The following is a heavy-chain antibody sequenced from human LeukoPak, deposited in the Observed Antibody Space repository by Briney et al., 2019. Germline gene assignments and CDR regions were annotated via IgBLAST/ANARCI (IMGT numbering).Heavy chain of an antibody. D-gene: IGHD6-6*01. J-gene: IGHJ4*02. V-gene: IGHV4-34*01. Sequence: SETLSLTCAVYGGSFSGYYWSWIRQPPGKGLEWIGEINHSRSTNYNPSLKSRVTISVDTSKNQFSLKLSSVTAADTAVYYCARVRGSSSVWDQGTLVTVSS. CDR2: INHSRST. CDR3: ARVRGSSSV. CDR1: GGSFSGYY.